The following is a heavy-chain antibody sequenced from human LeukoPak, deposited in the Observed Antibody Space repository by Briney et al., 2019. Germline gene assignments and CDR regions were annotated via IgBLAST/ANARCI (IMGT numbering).Heavy chain of an antibody. CDR3: ARDSAIAAAGTRRPDDY. D-gene: IGHD6-13*01. J-gene: IGHJ4*02. V-gene: IGHV3-21*01. CDR1: GFTFSSYS. Sequence: GGSLRLSCAASGFTFSSYSMNWVRQAPWKGLEWVSSISSSSSYIYYADSVKGRFTISRDNAKNSLYLQMNSLRAEDTAVYYCARDSAIAAAGTRRPDDYWGQGTLVTVSS. CDR2: ISSSSSYI.